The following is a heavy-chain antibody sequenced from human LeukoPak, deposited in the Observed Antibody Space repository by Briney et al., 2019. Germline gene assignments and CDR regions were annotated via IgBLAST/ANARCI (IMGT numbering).Heavy chain of an antibody. Sequence: SDTLSLTCTVSGGSISSSSYYWGWIRQPPGKGLEWIGSIYYSGSTYYNPSLKSRVTISVDTSKNQFSLKLSSVTAADTAVYYCARQVDCSGGSCYTFDYWGQGTLVTVSS. CDR2: IYYSGST. J-gene: IGHJ4*02. CDR1: GGSISSSSYY. D-gene: IGHD2-15*01. V-gene: IGHV4-39*01. CDR3: ARQVDCSGGSCYTFDY.